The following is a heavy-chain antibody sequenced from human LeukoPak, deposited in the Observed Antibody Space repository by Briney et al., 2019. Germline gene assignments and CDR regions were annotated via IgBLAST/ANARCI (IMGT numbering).Heavy chain of an antibody. V-gene: IGHV3-23*01. CDR2: ISGSGGST. J-gene: IGHJ4*02. CDR3: VRVATIRGRLDY. D-gene: IGHD5-12*01. CDR1: GFTFSSCA. Sequence: GGSLRLSCAASGFTFSSCAMSWVRQAPGKGLEWISTISGSGGSTYYADSVKGRFTISRDNSKDTLYLQMNSLRAEDTAMYYCVRVATIRGRLDYWGQGTLVTVSS.